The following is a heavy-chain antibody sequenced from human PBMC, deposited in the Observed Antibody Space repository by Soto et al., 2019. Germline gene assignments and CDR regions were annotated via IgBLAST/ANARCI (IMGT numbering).Heavy chain of an antibody. CDR2: IWYDGTKN. J-gene: IGHJ5*02. CDR3: GRDMDTNSHYSRLDP. V-gene: IGHV3-33*01. CDR1: GFTFTNYG. D-gene: IGHD2-15*01. Sequence: GGSLRLSCAASGFTFTNYGMHWVRQAPGKGLEWVAVIWYDGTKNYYADSVKGRFTVSRDDSKNMVYLQMNSLRAEDTAVYHCGRDMDTNSHYSRLDPWGQGTLVTVSS.